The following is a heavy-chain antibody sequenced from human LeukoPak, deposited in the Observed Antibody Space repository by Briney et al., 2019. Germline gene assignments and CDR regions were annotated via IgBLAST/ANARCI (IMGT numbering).Heavy chain of an antibody. J-gene: IGHJ4*02. Sequence: GKSLRLSCAASGFTFSGYPIHWVRQAPGKGLEWVALIWYDGSNKYYTDSVKGRLTISRDNSKNTLYLQMNSLRAEDTAIYYCAREGPRGNSQFDYWGQGTLVTVSS. D-gene: IGHD2/OR15-2a*01. V-gene: IGHV3-33*01. CDR3: AREGPRGNSQFDY. CDR2: IWYDGSNK. CDR1: GFTFSGYP.